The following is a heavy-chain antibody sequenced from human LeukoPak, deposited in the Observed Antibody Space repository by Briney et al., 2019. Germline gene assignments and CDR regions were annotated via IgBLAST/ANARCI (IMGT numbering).Heavy chain of an antibody. J-gene: IGHJ4*02. D-gene: IGHD4-17*01. Sequence: GGSLRLSCAASRFTFSSYLMSWLRQAPGKGLEWVANIKQYGSEKYYVDSVKGRFTISRDNAKNSLYLQMNSLRPEDTAVYYCARVYSNTVTALQYFDYWGQGSLVTVSS. V-gene: IGHV3-7*01. CDR1: RFTFSSYL. CDR3: ARVYSNTVTALQYFDY. CDR2: IKQYGSEK.